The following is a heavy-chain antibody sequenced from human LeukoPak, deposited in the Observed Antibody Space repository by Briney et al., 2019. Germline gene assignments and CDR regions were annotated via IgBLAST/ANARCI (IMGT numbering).Heavy chain of an antibody. CDR3: ARDRGSHYLDY. CDR2: IGHDGNYI. V-gene: IGHV3-33*01. Sequence: GGSLRLSWAASSXTFSNYGMYWVRQAPGKGLEWVAVIGHDGNYIYYGDSVKGRFTISRDNSKNTLYLQMNSLRAEDTAVYFCARDRGSHYLDYWGQGTLVTVSS. CDR1: SXTFSNYG. J-gene: IGHJ4*02. D-gene: IGHD1-26*01.